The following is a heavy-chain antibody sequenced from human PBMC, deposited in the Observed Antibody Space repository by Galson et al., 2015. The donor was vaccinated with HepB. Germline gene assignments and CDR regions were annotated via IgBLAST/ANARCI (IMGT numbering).Heavy chain of an antibody. CDR1: GFTFSSYS. CDR2: IGSSSSYI. J-gene: IGHJ6*02. CDR3: ARDTATVTTFYYYGMDV. Sequence: SLRLSCAASGFTFSSYSMNWVRQAPGKGLEWVPSIGSSSSYIYYADSVKGRFTISRDNAKNSLYLQMNSLRAEDTAVYYCARDTATVTTFYYYGMDVWGQGTTVTVSS. D-gene: IGHD4-17*01. V-gene: IGHV3-21*01.